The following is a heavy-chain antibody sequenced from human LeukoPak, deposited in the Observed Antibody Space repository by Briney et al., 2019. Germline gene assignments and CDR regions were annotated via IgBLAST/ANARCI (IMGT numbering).Heavy chain of an antibody. Sequence: SETLSLTCTVSGGSISSYYWSWLRQPPGKGLEWIGYIYYSGSTNYNPSLTSRVTISVDTSKNQFSLKLSSVTAADTAVYYCARGGYYYGSGSYLDYWGQGTLVTVSS. J-gene: IGHJ4*02. D-gene: IGHD3-10*01. CDR3: ARGGYYYGSGSYLDY. CDR1: GGSISSYY. V-gene: IGHV4-59*01. CDR2: IYYSGST.